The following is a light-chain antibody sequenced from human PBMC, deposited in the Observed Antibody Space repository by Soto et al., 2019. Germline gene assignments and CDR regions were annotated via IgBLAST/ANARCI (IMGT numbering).Light chain of an antibody. V-gene: IGLV1-40*01. CDR2: GNS. J-gene: IGLJ1*01. Sequence: QAVVTQPPSVSGAPGQRVTISCTGSSSNIGAGYDVPWYQQLPGTAPKLLIYGNSNRPSGVPDRFSGSKSGTSASLAITGLQAVDEADYYCQSYDSSLSGYVFGTGTKLTVL. CDR3: QSYDSSLSGYV. CDR1: SSNIGAGYD.